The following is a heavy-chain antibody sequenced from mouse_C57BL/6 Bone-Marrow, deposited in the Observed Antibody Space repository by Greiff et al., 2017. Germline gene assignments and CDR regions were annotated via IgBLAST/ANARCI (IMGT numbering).Heavy chain of an antibody. Sequence: EVKLVESGGGLVQPGGSLKLSCAASGFTFSDYYMYWVRQTPEKRLEWVAYISNGGGSTYYPDTVKGRFTISRDNAKHTLYLQMSRLKSEDTAMYYCARLGSNLGYYYAMDYWGQGTSVTVSS. CDR3: ARLGSNLGYYYAMDY. V-gene: IGHV5-12*01. CDR1: GFTFSDYY. J-gene: IGHJ4*01. CDR2: ISNGGGST. D-gene: IGHD2-5*01.